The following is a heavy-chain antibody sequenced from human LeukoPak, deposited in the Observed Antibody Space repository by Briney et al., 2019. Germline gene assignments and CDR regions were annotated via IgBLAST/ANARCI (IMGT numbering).Heavy chain of an antibody. CDR1: GFTFSSYW. CDR3: AREYYDILTGYIGVAFDI. V-gene: IGHV3-7*03. J-gene: IGHJ3*02. Sequence: GGSLRVSCAASGFTFSSYWMSWVRQAPGKGLEWVAKIKQDGSEKYYVDSVKGRFTISRDNAKNSLYLQMNSLRAEDTAVYYCAREYYDILTGYIGVAFDIWGQGTMVTVSS. D-gene: IGHD3-9*01. CDR2: IKQDGSEK.